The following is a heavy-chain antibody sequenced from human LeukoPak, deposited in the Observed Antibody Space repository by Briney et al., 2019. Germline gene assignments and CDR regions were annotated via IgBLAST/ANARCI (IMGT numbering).Heavy chain of an antibody. J-gene: IGHJ3*02. V-gene: IGHV4-34*01. CDR2: INHSGST. CDR3: ASGFDWQNAFDM. CDR1: GGSFSGYY. Sequence: SETLSLTCAVYGGSFSGYYWSWIRQPPGKGLEWSGEINHSGSTNYNPSLKSRVTISVDTSKNQFSLKLSSVIAADTAVYYCASGFDWQNAFDMWGQGTRVIVSS. D-gene: IGHD3-9*01.